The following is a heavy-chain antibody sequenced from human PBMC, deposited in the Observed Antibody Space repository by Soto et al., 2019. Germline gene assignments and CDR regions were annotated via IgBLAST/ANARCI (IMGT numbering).Heavy chain of an antibody. D-gene: IGHD3-22*01. CDR1: GVNFISYA. CDR3: AVGRHKTSGSNTWFDP. CDR2: ISDTGGGT. Sequence: GGSLRLACASSGVNFISYAMNWVRQAPGKGLEWVSTISDTGGGTFYAGSVKGRFTISRDNSKNTLYPQMHSLRADDSAIYFCAVGRHKTSGSNTWFDPWGRGTLVTVSS. J-gene: IGHJ5*02. V-gene: IGHV3-23*01.